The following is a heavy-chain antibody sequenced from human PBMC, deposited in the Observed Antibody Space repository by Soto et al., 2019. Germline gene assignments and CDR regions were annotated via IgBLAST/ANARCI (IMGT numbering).Heavy chain of an antibody. CDR1: GFTFSSYS. Sequence: EVQLVESGGGLVKPGGSLRLSCAASGFTFSSYSMNWVRQAPGKGLEWVSSISSSSSYIYYADSVKGRFTISRDNAKNSLYRQMNSLRAEDTAVYYCARDRYSSRSRGGMDVWGQGTTVTVSS. V-gene: IGHV3-21*01. D-gene: IGHD6-13*01. CDR3: ARDRYSSRSRGGMDV. CDR2: ISSSSSYI. J-gene: IGHJ6*02.